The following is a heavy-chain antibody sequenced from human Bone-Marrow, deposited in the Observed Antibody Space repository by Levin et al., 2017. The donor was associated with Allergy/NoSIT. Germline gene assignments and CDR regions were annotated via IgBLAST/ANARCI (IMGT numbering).Heavy chain of an antibody. V-gene: IGHV1-69*01. CDR3: ARDLRRQRGRWSYVGMDV. CDR1: GGTFNSYG. J-gene: IGHJ6*02. D-gene: IGHD3-16*01. CDR2: VIPTSGAT. Sequence: KISCKTSGGTFNSYGFSWVRQAPGQGLEWVGGVIPTSGATNYAQKVKGRVTITADESTSTTYMELSSLRSEDTAVYYCARDLRRQRGRWSYVGMDVWGQGTTVTV.